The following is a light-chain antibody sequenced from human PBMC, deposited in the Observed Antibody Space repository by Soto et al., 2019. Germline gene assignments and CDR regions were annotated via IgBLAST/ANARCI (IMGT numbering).Light chain of an antibody. CDR3: QQYGSSPE. CDR1: QSVSSSY. CDR2: GAS. J-gene: IGKJ1*01. Sequence: EIVLTQSPGTLSLSHGERATLSCRASQSVSSSYLAWYQQKPGQAPRLLIYGASSRATGIPDRFSGSGSGTDFTLTISRLEPEDFAVYYCQQYGSSPEFGQGTKVDI. V-gene: IGKV3-20*01.